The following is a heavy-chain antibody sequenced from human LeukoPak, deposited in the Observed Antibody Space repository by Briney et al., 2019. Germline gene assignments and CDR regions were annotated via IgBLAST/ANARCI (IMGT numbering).Heavy chain of an antibody. CDR2: INAGNGNT. V-gene: IGHV1-3*03. CDR1: GYTFTSYA. CDR3: ARSGDVLLWFGELSSYNWFDP. Sequence: ASVKVSCKASGYTFTSYAMHWVRQAPGQRLEWMGWINAGNGNTKYSQEFQGRVTITRDTSASTAYMELSSLRSEDMAVYYCARSGDVLLWFGELSSYNWFDPWGQGTLVTVSS. J-gene: IGHJ5*02. D-gene: IGHD3-10*01.